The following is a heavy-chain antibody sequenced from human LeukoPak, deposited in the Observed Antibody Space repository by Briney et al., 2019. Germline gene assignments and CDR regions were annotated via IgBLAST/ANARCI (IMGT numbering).Heavy chain of an antibody. CDR3: ASSPRGYSFYFDY. Sequence: PSETLPLTCTVSGGSISSYYWSWIRQPPAQGLEGIGYIYYSGSTNYNPSLKSRVTISVDTSKNHFSLKLSSVTAADTAVYYWASSPRGYSFYFDYWGQGTLVTVSS. D-gene: IGHD5-18*01. CDR2: IYYSGST. CDR1: GGSISSYY. J-gene: IGHJ4*02. V-gene: IGHV4-59*01.